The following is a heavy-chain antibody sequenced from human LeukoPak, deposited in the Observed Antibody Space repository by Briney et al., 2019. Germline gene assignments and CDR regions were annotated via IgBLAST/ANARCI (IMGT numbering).Heavy chain of an antibody. CDR1: GFTFSSYA. CDR2: INGSGGST. CDR3: AKEGRDDYVWGSYRYTISFDY. J-gene: IGHJ4*02. D-gene: IGHD3-16*02. Sequence: QPGGSLRLSCAASGFTFSSYAMSWVRQAPGKGLEWVSAINGSGGSTYYADSVKGRFTISRDNSKNTLYLQMNSLRAEDTAVYYCAKEGRDDYVWGSYRYTISFDYWGQGTLVTVSS. V-gene: IGHV3-23*01.